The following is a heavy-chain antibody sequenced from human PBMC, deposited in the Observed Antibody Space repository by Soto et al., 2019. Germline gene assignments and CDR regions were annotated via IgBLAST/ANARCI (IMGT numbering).Heavy chain of an antibody. Sequence: GGSLRLSCAASGFTFSSYAMHWVRQAPGKGLEFVSAISTNGGSTYYANSVKGRFTISRDNSKNTLYLQMGSLGPEDMAVYYCARFVAADGSDYWGQGTLVTVSS. V-gene: IGHV3-64*01. CDR3: ARFVAADGSDY. D-gene: IGHD6-13*01. CDR1: GFTFSSYA. J-gene: IGHJ4*02. CDR2: ISTNGGST.